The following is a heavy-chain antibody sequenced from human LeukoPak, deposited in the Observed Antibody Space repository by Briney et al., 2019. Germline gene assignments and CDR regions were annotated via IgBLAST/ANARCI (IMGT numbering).Heavy chain of an antibody. Sequence: SVKVSCKASGGTFSSYAISWVRLAPGQGLEWMGGIIPIFGTANYAQKFQGRVTITADESTSTAYMEPSSLRSEDTAVYYCARAWGYYDSSGSYYMDVWGKGTTVTVSS. CDR1: GGTFSSYA. J-gene: IGHJ6*03. CDR2: IIPIFGTA. D-gene: IGHD3-22*01. V-gene: IGHV1-69*13. CDR3: ARAWGYYDSSGSYYMDV.